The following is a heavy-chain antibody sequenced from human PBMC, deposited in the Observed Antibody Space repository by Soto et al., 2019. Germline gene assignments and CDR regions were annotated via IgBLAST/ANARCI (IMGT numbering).Heavy chain of an antibody. CDR2: MYPNSGNT. CDR3: ATEHSSSWRFDY. V-gene: IGHV1-8*01. D-gene: IGHD6-13*01. CDR1: GYTFTSYD. J-gene: IGHJ4*02. Sequence: QVQLVQSGAEVKKPGASVKVSCKASGYTFTSYDINWVRQATGQGLEWMGWMYPNSGNTGYAQKFEGRVTMTRNTSISTAYMELSTLRSEDTAVYYCATEHSSSWRFDYWGQGTLVTVSS.